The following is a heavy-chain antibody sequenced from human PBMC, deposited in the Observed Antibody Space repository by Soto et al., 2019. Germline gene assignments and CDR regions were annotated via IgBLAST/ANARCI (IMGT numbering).Heavy chain of an antibody. Sequence: SETLSLTCTVSGGSISSYYWSWIRQPPGKGLEWIGYIYYSGSTNYNPSLKSRVIISVDRSKNQFSLKVRSVTAADTAVYYCARETYGDYVGYFGPWGQGIQVTVSS. CDR1: GGSISSYY. V-gene: IGHV4-59*12. CDR2: IYYSGST. J-gene: IGHJ5*02. CDR3: ARETYGDYVGYFGP. D-gene: IGHD4-17*01.